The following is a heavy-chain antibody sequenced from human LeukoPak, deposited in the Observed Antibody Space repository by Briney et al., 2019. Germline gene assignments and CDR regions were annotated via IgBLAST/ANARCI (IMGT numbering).Heavy chain of an antibody. Sequence: ASLKVSCKASGYTFTNYGISWVRQAPGQGLEWMGWISAYNGNTNYAQKLQGRVTMTTDTSTTTAYMELGSLRSDDTAVYYCARPIQVGATFFDYWGQGTLVTVSS. V-gene: IGHV1-18*01. CDR1: GYTFTNYG. D-gene: IGHD1-26*01. J-gene: IGHJ4*02. CDR2: ISAYNGNT. CDR3: ARPIQVGATFFDY.